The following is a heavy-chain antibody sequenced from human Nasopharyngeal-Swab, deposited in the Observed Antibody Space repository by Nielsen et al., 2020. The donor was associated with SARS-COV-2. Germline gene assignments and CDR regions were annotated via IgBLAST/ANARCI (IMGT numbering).Heavy chain of an antibody. Sequence: SETLSLTCPVSGGSISSGGYYWSWIRQPPGKGLEWIGYIYYSGSTYYNPSLKSRVTISVDTSKNQFSLKLSSVTAADTAVYYCARGATIFGVVAYGMDVWGQGTTVTVSS. J-gene: IGHJ6*02. V-gene: IGHV4-31*03. CDR3: ARGATIFGVVAYGMDV. D-gene: IGHD3-3*01. CDR2: IYYSGST. CDR1: GGSISSGGYY.